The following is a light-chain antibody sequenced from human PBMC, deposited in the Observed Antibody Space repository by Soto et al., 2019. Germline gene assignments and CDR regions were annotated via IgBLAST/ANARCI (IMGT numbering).Light chain of an antibody. Sequence: QSVLTQPPSASGTPGQRVTISCSGSSSNIGNNYVYWYQHLPGTAPKLLIYSNNQRPSGVPDRFSGSKSGTSASLAISGLREEDEADYYCAAWDGSLRAGVFGGGTKLTVL. CDR3: AAWDGSLRAGV. V-gene: IGLV1-47*02. J-gene: IGLJ3*02. CDR1: SSNIGNNY. CDR2: SNN.